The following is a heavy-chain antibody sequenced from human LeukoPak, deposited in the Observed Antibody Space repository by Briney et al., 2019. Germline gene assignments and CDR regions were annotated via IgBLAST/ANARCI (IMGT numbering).Heavy chain of an antibody. D-gene: IGHD3-16*01. CDR2: ISAYNGNT. CDR3: ARGKFRLSDGWFDP. V-gene: IGHV1-18*01. J-gene: IGHJ5*02. CDR1: EYTFTSYG. Sequence: ASVKVSYKAFEYTFTSYGISWVRQSPGQGLEWLGWISAYNGNTNYAPKLQGRVTITTDTSTSTAYMELRSLRSDDTAVYYCARGKFRLSDGWFDPWGQGTLVTVSS.